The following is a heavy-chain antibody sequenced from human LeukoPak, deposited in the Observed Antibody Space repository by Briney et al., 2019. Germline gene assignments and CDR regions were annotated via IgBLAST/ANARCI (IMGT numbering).Heavy chain of an antibody. V-gene: IGHV5-51*01. J-gene: IGHJ4*02. D-gene: IGHD6-6*01. Sequence: GESLKISCKGSGYSFTSYWIGWVRQMPGKGLEWMGIICDTRYSPSFQGQVTISADKSISTAYLQWSSLKASDSAMYYCARSAFSSSSPPFDYWGQGTLVTVSS. CDR2: ICDT. CDR1: GYSFTSYW. CDR3: ARSAFSSSSPPFDY.